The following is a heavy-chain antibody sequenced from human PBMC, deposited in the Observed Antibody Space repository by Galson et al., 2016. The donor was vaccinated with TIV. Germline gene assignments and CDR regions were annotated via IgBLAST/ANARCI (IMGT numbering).Heavy chain of an antibody. CDR2: MNPNSGNT. D-gene: IGHD4-17*01. J-gene: IGHJ4*02. Sequence: SVKVSCQASGYTFTSYDINWVRQATGQGLEWMGWMNPNSGNTGYAQKFRGRVTMTRNTSVRTAYMELSSLRSEDTAVDYCARSGDYGDYWGQGTLVTVSS. CDR1: GYTFTSYD. V-gene: IGHV1-8*02. CDR3: ARSGDYGDY.